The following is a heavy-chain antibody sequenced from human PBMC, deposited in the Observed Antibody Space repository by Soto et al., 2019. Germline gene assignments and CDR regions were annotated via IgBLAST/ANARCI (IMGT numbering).Heavy chain of an antibody. Sequence: EVELLESGGGLVKPGGSLRLSCAASGFSFSTYNMNWVRQAPGKGLEWVSSINGRSNYKYYTDSLKGRFIISRDNPKNSLYLQMDSLRVEDTAVYYCVREDGLVGSNSAFDQWGQGTLVIVSS. D-gene: IGHD7-27*01. V-gene: IGHV3-21*02. J-gene: IGHJ4*02. CDR3: VREDGLVGSNSAFDQ. CDR1: GFSFSTYN. CDR2: INGRSNYK.